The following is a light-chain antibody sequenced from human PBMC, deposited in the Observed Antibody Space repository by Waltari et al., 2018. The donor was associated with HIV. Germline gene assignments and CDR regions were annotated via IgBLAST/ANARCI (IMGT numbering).Light chain of an antibody. CDR3: SSYTSSNAYVV. CDR1: SSDVGAYNF. CDR2: EVS. J-gene: IGLJ2*01. V-gene: IGLV2-14*01. Sequence: QSALTQPASVSGSPGQSITISCTGTSSDVGAYNFVSWYQQYPAKAPKLMFYEVSNRPSGVSDRFSGSKSDNAASLTISGLQAEDEADYYCSSYTSSNAYVVFGGGTKLTVL.